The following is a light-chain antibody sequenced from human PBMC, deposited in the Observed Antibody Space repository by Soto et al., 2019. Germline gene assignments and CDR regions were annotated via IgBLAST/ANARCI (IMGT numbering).Light chain of an antibody. Sequence: DIQMTQSPSSLSASVGVRVTITCRASQSISTDLNWYQQKPGKAPKVLIYVASCLEGGVPSRFSGSGSGTDFTLTISSLQPEDCATYCCQQSYSTPLTFGGGTKVEIK. CDR3: QQSYSTPLT. J-gene: IGKJ4*01. CDR2: VAS. CDR1: QSISTD. V-gene: IGKV1-39*01.